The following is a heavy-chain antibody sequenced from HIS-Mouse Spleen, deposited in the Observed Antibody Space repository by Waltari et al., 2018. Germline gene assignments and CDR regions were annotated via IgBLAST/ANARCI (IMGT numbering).Heavy chain of an antibody. J-gene: IGHJ3*02. CDR3: ARRLLTGDAFDI. Sequence: EVQLVQSGGGLVKPGGSLRLSCAASGFTFSSYSMNWVCQAPGKGWEWVSSISSSSSYIYYADPVKGRFTISRDNATNSLYLQMNSLRAEDTAVYYCARRLLTGDAFDIWGQGTMVTVSS. V-gene: IGHV3-21*01. CDR1: GFTFSSYS. CDR2: ISSSSSYI. D-gene: IGHD7-27*01.